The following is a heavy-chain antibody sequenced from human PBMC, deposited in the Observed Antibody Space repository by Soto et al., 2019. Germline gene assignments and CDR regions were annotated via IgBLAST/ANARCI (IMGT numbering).Heavy chain of an antibody. Sequence: QAQLVQSGAEVRKPGSSVNVSCKTSGGLISKYSFNWVRQAPGQGLEWMGGVLPISGTIDYAQKFQGRLTITANRSTSTVYMELSRLRYDDTANYYCATIRVRGGPLRFEDGGQGMLISVSS. D-gene: IGHD5-12*01. V-gene: IGHV1-69*06. CDR3: ATIRVRGGPLRFED. J-gene: IGHJ4*01. CDR1: GGLISKYS. CDR2: VLPISGTI.